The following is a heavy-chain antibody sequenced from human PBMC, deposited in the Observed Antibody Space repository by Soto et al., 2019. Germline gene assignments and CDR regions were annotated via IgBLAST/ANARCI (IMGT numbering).Heavy chain of an antibody. Sequence: QVQLVQSGAGVKKPGASVTVSCKASGYIFSSYAMHWVRQAPGQRLERMGWVNPANGYTKYSQTFEGRVTITWDTPASTAYMDLSSLRSGDTAVYYCARLLTGTVGVDYWGQGTLVTVSS. CDR2: VNPANGYT. CDR1: GYIFSSYA. CDR3: ARLLTGTVGVDY. D-gene: IGHD1-1*01. J-gene: IGHJ4*02. V-gene: IGHV1-3*01.